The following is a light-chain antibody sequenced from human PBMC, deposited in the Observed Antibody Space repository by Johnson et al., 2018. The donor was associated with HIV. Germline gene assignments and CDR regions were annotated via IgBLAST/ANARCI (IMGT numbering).Light chain of an antibody. CDR2: DNN. CDR1: SSNIGNNY. V-gene: IGLV1-51*01. J-gene: IGLJ1*01. Sequence: QSVLTQPPSVSAAPGQKVTISCSGRSSNIGNNYVSWYQQLPGKAPKLFIYDNNKRPSGIPARFSGSKSGTSATLDITGLQTGDEADYYCGTWDSSLSAVRVFGTGTKVTVL. CDR3: GTWDSSLSAVRV.